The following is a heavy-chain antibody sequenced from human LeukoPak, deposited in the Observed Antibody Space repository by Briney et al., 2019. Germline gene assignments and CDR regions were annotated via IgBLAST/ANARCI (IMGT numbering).Heavy chain of an antibody. V-gene: IGHV3-30-3*01. Sequence: GRSLRLSCAASGFTFSSYAMHWVRQAPGKGLEWVAVISYDGSNKYYADSVKGRFTISRDNAKNSLYLQMNSLRAEDTAVYYCARDLKSNSGYGYWGQGTLVTVSS. CDR2: ISYDGSNK. J-gene: IGHJ4*02. D-gene: IGHD5-12*01. CDR1: GFTFSSYA. CDR3: ARDLKSNSGYGY.